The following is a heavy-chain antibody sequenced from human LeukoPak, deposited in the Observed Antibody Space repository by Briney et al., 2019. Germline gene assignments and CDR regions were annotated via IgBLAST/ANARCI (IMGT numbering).Heavy chain of an antibody. D-gene: IGHD1/OR15-1a*01. V-gene: IGHV4-30-4*08. CDR3: ASEGTGTDAFDI. J-gene: IGHJ3*02. Sequence: PSETLSLTCTVSGGSISSGDYYWSWIRQPPGKGLEWIGYIYYSGSTYYNPSLKSRATISVDTSKNQFSLKLSSVTAADTAVYYCASEGTGTDAFDIWGQGTMVTVSS. CDR2: IYYSGST. CDR1: GGSISSGDYY.